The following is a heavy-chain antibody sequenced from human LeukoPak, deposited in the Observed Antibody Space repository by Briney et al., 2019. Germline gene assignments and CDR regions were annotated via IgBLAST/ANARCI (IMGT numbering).Heavy chain of an antibody. Sequence: GGSLRLSCAASGFTFSSYSMTWVRQAPGKGLEWVSYISSSSSTVYYADSVKGRFTISRDNAKNSLYLQMNSLRDEDTAVYYCARDGARKYYYDSSGYLPYYFDYWGQGTLVTVSS. V-gene: IGHV3-48*02. CDR1: GFTFSSYS. CDR3: ARDGARKYYYDSSGYLPYYFDY. CDR2: ISSSSSTV. D-gene: IGHD3-22*01. J-gene: IGHJ4*02.